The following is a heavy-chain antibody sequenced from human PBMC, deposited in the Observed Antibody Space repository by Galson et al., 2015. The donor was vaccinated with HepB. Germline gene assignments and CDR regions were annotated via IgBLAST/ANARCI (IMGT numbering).Heavy chain of an antibody. D-gene: IGHD4-17*01. J-gene: IGHJ4*02. Sequence: SLRLSCAASGFTFSSYAMHWVRQAPGKGLEWVAVISYDGSNKYYADSVKGRFTISRDNSKNTLYLQMNSLRAEDAAVYYCARDLNPYGDYVYIQVDYWGQGTLVTVSS. V-gene: IGHV3-30*04. CDR2: ISYDGSNK. CDR3: ARDLNPYGDYVYIQVDY. CDR1: GFTFSSYA.